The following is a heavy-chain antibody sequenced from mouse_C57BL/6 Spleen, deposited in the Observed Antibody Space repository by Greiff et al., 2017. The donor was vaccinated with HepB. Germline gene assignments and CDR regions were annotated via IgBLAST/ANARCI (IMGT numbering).Heavy chain of an antibody. CDR3: AREVLGRLRYFDV. J-gene: IGHJ1*03. CDR2: ISYDGSN. V-gene: IGHV3-6*01. Sequence: ESGPGLVKPSQSLSLTCSVTGYSITSGYYWNWIRQFPGNKLEWMGYISYDGSNNYNPSLKNRISITRDTSKNQFFLKLNSVTTEDTATYYCAREVLGRLRYFDVWGTGTTVTVSS. D-gene: IGHD4-1*01. CDR1: GYSITSGYY.